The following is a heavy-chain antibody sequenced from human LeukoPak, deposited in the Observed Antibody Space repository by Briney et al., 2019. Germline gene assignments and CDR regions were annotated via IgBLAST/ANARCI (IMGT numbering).Heavy chain of an antibody. CDR2: IYHSGST. V-gene: IGHV4-38-2*02. CDR3: ARDEV. Sequence: KASETLSLTCTVSGYSISSGYYWGWIRQPPGKGLEWIGYIYHSGSTYYNPSLKSRVTISVDRSKNQFSLKLSSVTAADTAVYYCARDEVWGQGTLVTVSS. J-gene: IGHJ4*02. CDR1: GYSISSGYY.